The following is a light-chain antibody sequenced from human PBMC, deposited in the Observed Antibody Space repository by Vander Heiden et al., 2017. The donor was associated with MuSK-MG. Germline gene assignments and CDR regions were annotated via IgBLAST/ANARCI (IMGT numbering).Light chain of an antibody. CDR2: WAS. J-gene: IGKJ1*01. CDR3: QQDDSTPRT. Sequence: DYVMIQSPDSLAVSLGERATINCKSSQSVFYSSNNKNYLDWYQKKPGQPPKLLISWASIRESGVPDRFSGSGSGTDFTLTISSLQAEDVAVYYCQQDDSTPRTFGQGTKVEIK. CDR1: QSVFYSSNNKNY. V-gene: IGKV4-1*01.